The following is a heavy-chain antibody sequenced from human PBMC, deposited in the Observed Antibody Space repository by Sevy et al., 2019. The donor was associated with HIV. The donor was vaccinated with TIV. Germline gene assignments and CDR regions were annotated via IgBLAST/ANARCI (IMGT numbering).Heavy chain of an antibody. CDR2: IWYDGSNK. CDR3: ARDLLFIAADYYYYMDV. J-gene: IGHJ6*03. D-gene: IGHD5-12*01. V-gene: IGHV3-33*01. Sequence: GGSLRLSCAASGFTFSSYGMHWVRQAPGKGLEWVAVIWYDGSNKYYADSVKGRFTISRDNSKNTLYLRMNSLRAEDTAVYYCARDLLFIAADYYYYMDVWGKGTTVTVSS. CDR1: GFTFSSYG.